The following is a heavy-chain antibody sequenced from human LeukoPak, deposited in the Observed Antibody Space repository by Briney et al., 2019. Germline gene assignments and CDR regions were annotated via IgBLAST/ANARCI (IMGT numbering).Heavy chain of an antibody. D-gene: IGHD3-10*01. CDR1: GGSISNYY. CDR2: ISYSGST. CDR3: ARRAYYSVSGKHAIPYWYFDL. J-gene: IGHJ2*01. V-gene: IGHV4-59*01. Sequence: PSETLSLTCTVSGGSISNYYWTWIRQPPGKGLEWIGYISYSGSTNYNPSLKSRVTISVDMSENQFSLNLSSVTAADTAVYYCARRAYYSVSGKHAIPYWYFDLWGRGALVTVSS.